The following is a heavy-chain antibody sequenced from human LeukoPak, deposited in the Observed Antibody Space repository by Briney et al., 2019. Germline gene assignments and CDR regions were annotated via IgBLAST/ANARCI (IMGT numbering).Heavy chain of an antibody. J-gene: IGHJ4*02. CDR1: GFTVSSNY. V-gene: IGHV3-66*01. D-gene: IGHD3-10*01. CDR3: ARDVKMDGYYGSG. Sequence: PGGSLRLSCAASGFTVSSNYMSWVRQAPGKGLEWVSVIYSGGSTYYADSVKGRFTISRDNSKNTLYLQMNSLRAEDTAVYYCARDVKMDGYYGSGWGQGTLVTVSS. CDR2: IYSGGST.